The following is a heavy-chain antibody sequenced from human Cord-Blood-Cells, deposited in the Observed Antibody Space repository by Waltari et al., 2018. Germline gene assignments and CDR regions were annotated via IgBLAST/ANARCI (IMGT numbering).Heavy chain of an antibody. CDR2: IYYSGST. J-gene: IGHJ4*02. Sequence: QVQLQESGPGLVTPSETLSLTCTVSGGSISSYSWSWLRQPPGKGLEWIGYIYYSGSTNYNPSLKSRVTISVDTSKNQFSLKLSSVTAADTVVYYCARLQGGSSWYDYWGQGTLVTVSS. D-gene: IGHD6-13*01. V-gene: IGHV4-59*08. CDR3: ARLQGGSSWYDY. CDR1: GGSISSYS.